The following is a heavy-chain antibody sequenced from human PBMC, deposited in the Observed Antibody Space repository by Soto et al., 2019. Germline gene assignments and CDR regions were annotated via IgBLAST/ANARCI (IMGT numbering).Heavy chain of an antibody. CDR2: IWYDGSNK. CDR1: GFTFSSYG. V-gene: IGHV3-33*01. D-gene: IGHD2-15*01. Sequence: GGSLRLSCAASGFTFSSYGMHWVRQAPGKGLEWVAVIWYDGSNKYYADSVKGRFTISRDNSKNTLYLQMNSLRAEDTAVYYCAREVGWSSQQGWFDPWGQGTLVTVSS. CDR3: AREVGWSSQQGWFDP. J-gene: IGHJ5*02.